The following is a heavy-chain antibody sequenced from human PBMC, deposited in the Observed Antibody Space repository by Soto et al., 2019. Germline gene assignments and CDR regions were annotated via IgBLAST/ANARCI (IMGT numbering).Heavy chain of an antibody. J-gene: IGHJ6*02. Sequence: GGSLRLSCAASGFTFSSYSMNWVRQAPGKGLEWVSSISSSSSYIYYADSVKGRFTISRDNAKNSLYLQMNSLRAEDTAVYYCARDQFGQLGYGMDVWGQGTTVIVSS. CDR1: GFTFSSYS. CDR3: ARDQFGQLGYGMDV. CDR2: ISSSSSYI. D-gene: IGHD6-6*01. V-gene: IGHV3-21*01.